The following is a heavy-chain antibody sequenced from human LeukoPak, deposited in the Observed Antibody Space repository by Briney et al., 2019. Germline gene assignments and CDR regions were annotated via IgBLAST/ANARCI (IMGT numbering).Heavy chain of an antibody. CDR3: ARESSSSWYGNWFDP. V-gene: IGHV4-59*01. D-gene: IGHD6-13*01. CDR1: GGSISSYY. J-gene: IGHJ5*02. CDR2: IYYSGST. Sequence: SETLSLTCTVSGGSISSYYWSWIRQPPGKGLEWIGYIYYSGSTNYNPSLKGRVTISVDTSKNQFSLKLSSVTAADTAVYYCARESSSSWYGNWFDPWGQGTLVTVSS.